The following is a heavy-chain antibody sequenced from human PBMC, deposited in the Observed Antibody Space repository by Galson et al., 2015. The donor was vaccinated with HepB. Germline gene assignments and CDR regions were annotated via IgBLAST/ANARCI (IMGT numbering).Heavy chain of an antibody. V-gene: IGHV5-10-1*01. CDR1: GYSFTSYW. CDR2: INPIDSYS. Sequence: QSGAEVKKPGESLRISCKGSGYSFTSYWISWVRKMPGKGLEWMGRINPIDSYSNYSPSFQGHVTVSADKSISTAYLQWSSLKASDTAVYYCAKPVTKGGVNGPFDIWGQGTKVTVSS. D-gene: IGHD3-16*01. CDR3: AKPVTKGGVNGPFDI. J-gene: IGHJ3*02.